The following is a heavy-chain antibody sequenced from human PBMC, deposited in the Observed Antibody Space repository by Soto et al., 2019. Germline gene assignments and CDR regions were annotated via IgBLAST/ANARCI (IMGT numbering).Heavy chain of an antibody. CDR2: ISGSGGST. CDR1: GFTFSSYA. V-gene: IGHV3-23*01. J-gene: IGHJ4*02. CDR3: AKVLKETYYYDSSGYQPVDY. Sequence: GGSLRLSCAASGFTFSSYAMSWVRQAPGKGLEWVSAISGSGGSTYYADSVKGRFTISRDNSKNTLYLQMNSLRAEDTAVYYCAKVLKETYYYDSSGYQPVDYWGQGTLVTVSS. D-gene: IGHD3-22*01.